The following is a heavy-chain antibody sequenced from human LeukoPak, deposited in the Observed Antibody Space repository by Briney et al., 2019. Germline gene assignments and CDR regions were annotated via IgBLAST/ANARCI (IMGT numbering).Heavy chain of an antibody. V-gene: IGHV3-23*01. Sequence: GGSLRLSCAASGFTFSTYAMSWVRQAPGKGLEWVSTIVGDSSKTYYADSVKGRFTISRDNSNYMLFLHMNNLRAEDTAIYYCAKQPYNYYYLDVWGKGTTVTVSS. J-gene: IGHJ6*03. CDR1: GFTFSTYA. D-gene: IGHD2-21*01. CDR2: IVGDSSKT. CDR3: AKQPYNYYYLDV.